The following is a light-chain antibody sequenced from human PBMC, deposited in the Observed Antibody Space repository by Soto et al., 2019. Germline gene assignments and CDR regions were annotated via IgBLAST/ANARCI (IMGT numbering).Light chain of an antibody. J-gene: IGLJ2*01. CDR2: DVS. V-gene: IGLV2-14*01. Sequence: QSALTQPASVSRSPGQSITISCTGTITDVGSSNYVSWYKQHPGKAPKLMIYDVSNRPSGVSNRFSGSKSGNTASLTISGLQAEDEADYYCSSYTTTSTWVFGGGTKLTVL. CDR1: ITDVGSSNY. CDR3: SSYTTTSTWV.